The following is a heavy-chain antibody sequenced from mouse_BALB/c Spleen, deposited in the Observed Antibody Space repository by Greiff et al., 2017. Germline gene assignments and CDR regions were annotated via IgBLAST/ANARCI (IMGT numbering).Heavy chain of an antibody. CDR2: ISNGGGST. CDR1: GFTFSSYT. J-gene: IGHJ2*01. Sequence: EVQVVESGGGLVQPGGSLKLSCAASGFTFSSYTMSWVRQTPEKRLEWVAYISNGGGSTYYPDTVKGRFTISRDNAKNTLYLQMSSLKSEDTAMYYCARRGYYFDYWGQGTTLTVSS. V-gene: IGHV5-12-2*01. CDR3: ARRGYYFDY.